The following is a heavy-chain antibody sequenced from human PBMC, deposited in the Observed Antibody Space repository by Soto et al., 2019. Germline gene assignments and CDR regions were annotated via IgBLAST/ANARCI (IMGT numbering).Heavy chain of an antibody. CDR2: ISPDGSDT. Sequence: EVQLVESGGALVQPGGPLRLSCEASGFTFSTSWMNWIRQVPGKGLVWVSRISPDGSDTSYADSLKGRFTVSRDNAQNMLYLQMSSLRAEDTAVYYWASLDSALPVVPAVVQDFWGRGTLVTVSS. CDR3: ASLDSALPVVPAVVQDF. CDR1: GFTFSTSW. D-gene: IGHD2-2*01. V-gene: IGHV3-74*01. J-gene: IGHJ4*02.